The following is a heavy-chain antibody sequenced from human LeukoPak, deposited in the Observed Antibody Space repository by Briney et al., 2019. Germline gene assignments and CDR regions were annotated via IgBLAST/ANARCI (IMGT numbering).Heavy chain of an antibody. J-gene: IGHJ6*02. V-gene: IGHV3-23*01. CDR2: ISGSGGRP. CDR3: AKEGYCSSTSCYSYYYYGMDV. CDR1: GFTFSSYA. Sequence: GGSLRLSCAASGFTFSSYAMSWARQAPGKGVEWVSAISGSGGRPYYAAHVKGRFTSSRDNSKNTLYLQMNSVRAEDTAVYYCAKEGYCSSTSCYSYYYYGMDVWGQGTTVTVSS. D-gene: IGHD2-2*02.